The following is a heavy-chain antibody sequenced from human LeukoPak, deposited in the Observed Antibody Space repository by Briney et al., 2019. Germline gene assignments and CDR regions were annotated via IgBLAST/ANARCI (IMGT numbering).Heavy chain of an antibody. CDR2: ISSSGSTI. CDR3: ARDHWNDGGDY. J-gene: IGHJ4*02. Sequence: AGGSLRLSCAASGFTFTDYFMTWIRQAPGKGLEWVSYISSSGSTIYYADSVKGRFTISRDNAKNSLYLQMNSLRAEDTAVYYCARDHWNDGGDYWGQGTLVTVSS. CDR1: GFTFTDYF. V-gene: IGHV3-11*04. D-gene: IGHD1-1*01.